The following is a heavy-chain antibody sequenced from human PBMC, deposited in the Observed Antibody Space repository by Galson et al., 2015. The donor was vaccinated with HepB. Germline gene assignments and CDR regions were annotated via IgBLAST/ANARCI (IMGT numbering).Heavy chain of an antibody. J-gene: IGHJ4*02. CDR3: AREDRNAYDFFDY. Sequence: KGLEWMSSISYNGDTQNYVDSVKGRFTTSRDNSKSTLYLQMNGLRPEDTAVYYCAREDRNAYDFFDYWGQGTLVSVSP. D-gene: IGHD2-15*01. CDR2: ISYNGDTQ. V-gene: IGHV3-30*04.